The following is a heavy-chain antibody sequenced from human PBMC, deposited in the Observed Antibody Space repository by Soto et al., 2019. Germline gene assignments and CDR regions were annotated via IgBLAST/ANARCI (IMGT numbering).Heavy chain of an antibody. CDR3: ARGGLRGYSYGPILDY. CDR2: IYYSGST. CDR1: GGSVSSGSYY. D-gene: IGHD5-18*01. Sequence: SETLSLTCTVSGGSVSSGSYYWSWIRQPPGKGLEWIGYIYYSGSTNYNPSLKSRVTISVDTSKNQFSLKLSSVTAADTAVYYCARGGLRGYSYGPILDYWGQGTLVTVSS. V-gene: IGHV4-61*01. J-gene: IGHJ4*02.